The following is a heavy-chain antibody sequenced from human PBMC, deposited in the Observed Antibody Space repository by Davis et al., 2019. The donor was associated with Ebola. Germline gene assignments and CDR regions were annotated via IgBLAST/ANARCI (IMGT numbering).Heavy chain of an antibody. D-gene: IGHD2-15*01. CDR1: GGSIGSTSYY. V-gene: IGHV4-39*01. Sequence: MPSETLSLTCTVSGGSIGSTSYYWGWIRQPPGKGLQWIGSIYYSGSTYYNPSLKSRVTISVDTSKNQFSLKLTSVTAADTAVYYCARVYCSGGTCYSAYYYGMDVWGQGTTVTVSS. CDR2: IYYSGST. CDR3: ARVYCSGGTCYSAYYYGMDV. J-gene: IGHJ6*02.